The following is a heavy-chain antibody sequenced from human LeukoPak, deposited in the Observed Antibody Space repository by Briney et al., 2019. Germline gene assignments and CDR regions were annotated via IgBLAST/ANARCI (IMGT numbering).Heavy chain of an antibody. J-gene: IGHJ4*02. D-gene: IGHD6-13*01. CDR1: GYTFTSYG. V-gene: IGHV1-18*01. CDR3: ARDLRIAAAGTPLDYFDY. CDR2: ISAYNGNT. Sequence: ASVKVSCRASGYTFTSYGISWVRQAPGQGLEWMGWISAYNGNTNYAQKLQGRVTMTTDTSTSTAYMELRSLRSDDTAVYYCARDLRIAAAGTPLDYFDYWGQGTLVTVSS.